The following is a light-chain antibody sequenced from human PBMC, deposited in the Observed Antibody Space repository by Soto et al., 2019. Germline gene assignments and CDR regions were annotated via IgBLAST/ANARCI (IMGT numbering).Light chain of an antibody. Sequence: QSALTQPASVSGSPGQSITISCTGTSSDVGGYDYVSWYQHHPGKAPKLMIFDVSHRPSGVSDRFSGFKSGNTASLTISGLQAEDEADYYCSSYTSTNIPIFGGGTQLTVL. CDR2: DVS. V-gene: IGLV2-14*03. CDR1: SSDVGGYDY. J-gene: IGLJ7*01. CDR3: SSYTSTNIPI.